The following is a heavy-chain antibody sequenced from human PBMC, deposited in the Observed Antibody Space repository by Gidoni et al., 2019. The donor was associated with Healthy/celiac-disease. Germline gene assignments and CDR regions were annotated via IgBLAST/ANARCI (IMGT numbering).Heavy chain of an antibody. CDR2: ISWNSGSI. V-gene: IGHV3-9*01. D-gene: IGHD2-8*02. Sequence: EVQLVESGGGFVHPGRSLSLSCAPSGFTFDDYAMHWVRQAPGKGLEWVSGISWNSGSIGYADSVKGRFTISRDNAKNSLYLQMNSLRAEDTALYYCAKDRTGFDYWGQGTLVTVSS. CDR1: GFTFDDYA. CDR3: AKDRTGFDY. J-gene: IGHJ4*02.